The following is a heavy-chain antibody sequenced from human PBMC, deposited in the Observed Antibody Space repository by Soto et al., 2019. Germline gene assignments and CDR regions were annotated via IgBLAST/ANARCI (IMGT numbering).Heavy chain of an antibody. CDR3: AALEMNYYFDY. CDR2: IGFGSGNT. CDR1: GFTFTRSA. J-gene: IGHJ4*02. Sequence: SVKVSCKTSGFTFTRSAVQWVRQARGQGLEWIGWIGFGSGNTNYAQKFQERVTITRDMSTSTAYMELSSLRSEDTAVYYCAALEMNYYFDYWGQGTLVTVS. D-gene: IGHD1-7*01. V-gene: IGHV1-58*01.